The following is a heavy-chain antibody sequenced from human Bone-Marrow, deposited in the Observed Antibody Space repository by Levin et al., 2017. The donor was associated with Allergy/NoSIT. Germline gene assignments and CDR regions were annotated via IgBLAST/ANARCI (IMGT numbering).Heavy chain of an antibody. V-gene: IGHV4-61*01. J-gene: IGHJ4*02. CDR3: ARDDYSDFTGWV. Sequence: SETLSLTCTVSGGSVSSDTYYRSWIRQPPGKGLEWIGYISSSGSTSYHPSLMSRVTISLHTSKNQFSLRLTSVTPADTAVYYCARDDYSDFTGWVWGQGSLVTVSS. D-gene: IGHD3-9*01. CDR2: ISSSGST. CDR1: GGSVSSDTYY.